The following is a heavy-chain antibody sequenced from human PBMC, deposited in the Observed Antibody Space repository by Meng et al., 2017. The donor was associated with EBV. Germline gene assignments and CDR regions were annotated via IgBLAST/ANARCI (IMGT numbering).Heavy chain of an antibody. D-gene: IGHD1/OR15-1a*01. CDR3: VRELVGGTFDY. CDR2: IIPAGGNT. CDR1: GSTFTSFY. J-gene: IGHJ4*02. Sequence: QVQRVQSGAEQKRRGASVKVACNASGSTFTSFYLHWVPQAPGKGLAWMGIIIPAGGNTNYAQKFRGRFTMTRDTSTSTVYMDLSILTSEDTAVYYCVRELVGGTFDYWGQGTLVTVSS. V-gene: IGHV1-46*01.